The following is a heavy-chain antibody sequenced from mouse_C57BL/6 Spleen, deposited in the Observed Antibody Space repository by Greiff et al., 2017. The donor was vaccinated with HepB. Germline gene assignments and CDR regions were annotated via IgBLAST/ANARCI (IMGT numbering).Heavy chain of an antibody. D-gene: IGHD3-3*01. Sequence: EVQLQQSGAELVRPGASVKLSCTASGFNIKDYYMHWVKQRPEQGLEWIGRIDPEDGDTEYAPKFKGKATMTADTSSNTAYLQLSSLTSEDTAVYYCTTGGTGYYAMDGWGKGTSVTVSS. CDR3: TTGGTGYYAMDG. CDR2: IDPEDGDT. CDR1: GFNIKDYY. V-gene: IGHV14-1*01. J-gene: IGHJ4*01.